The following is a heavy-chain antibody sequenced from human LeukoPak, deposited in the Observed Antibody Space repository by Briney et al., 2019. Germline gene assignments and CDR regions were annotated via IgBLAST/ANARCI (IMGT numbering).Heavy chain of an antibody. J-gene: IGHJ3*01. CDR1: GYTFTSHY. Sequence: ASVKVSCKASGYTFTSHYIHWVRQAPGQGLEWMGIINPTAGSTSYAQKFQGRVTMTRDTSTSTVYMELSSPRSEDAAVYYCARGVDAALGAFDVWGQGTMVTVSS. CDR3: ARGVDAALGAFDV. V-gene: IGHV1-46*01. D-gene: IGHD5-18*01. CDR2: INPTAGST.